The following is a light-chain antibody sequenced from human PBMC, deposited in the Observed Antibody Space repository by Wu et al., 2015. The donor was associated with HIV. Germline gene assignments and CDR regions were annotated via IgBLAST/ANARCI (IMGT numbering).Light chain of an antibody. Sequence: DTQITQSPSAMSASVGDRVTITCRASQGISTYLAWFQQKPGKVPKRLISAASTLQSGVPSRFSGSGSGTEFTLTISSLQPEDFATYYCLQYNSYPRTFGQGTRLEIK. CDR2: AAS. CDR1: QGISTY. V-gene: IGKV1-17*03. J-gene: IGKJ5*01. CDR3: LQYNSYPRT.